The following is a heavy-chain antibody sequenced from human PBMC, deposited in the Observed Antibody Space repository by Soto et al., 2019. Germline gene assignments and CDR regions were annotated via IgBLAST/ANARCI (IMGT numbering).Heavy chain of an antibody. V-gene: IGHV3-30*18. J-gene: IGHJ5*02. CDR2: ISYDGSNK. Sequence: GGSLRLSCASSGFTFSSYGMHWVRQAPGKGLEWVAVISYDGSNKYYADSVKGRFTISRDNSKNTLYLQMNSLRAEDTAVYYCAKDGYCSSTSCYRNWFDPWGQGTLVTVSS. D-gene: IGHD2-2*02. CDR3: AKDGYCSSTSCYRNWFDP. CDR1: GFTFSSYG.